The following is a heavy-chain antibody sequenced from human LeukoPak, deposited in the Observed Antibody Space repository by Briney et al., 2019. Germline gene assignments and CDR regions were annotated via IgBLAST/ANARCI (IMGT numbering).Heavy chain of an antibody. CDR3: ARSHYGSGSYPARYGMDV. J-gene: IGHJ6*02. CDR2: ITSSGTTI. Sequence: PGGSLRLSCAASGFPFTDSCMYWIRQAPGKGLDLFSYITSSGTTIYYADSVKGRFTISRDNAMNSLYLQMNSLRAEDTAVYYCARSHYGSGSYPARYGMDVWGQGTTVTVSS. D-gene: IGHD3-10*01. CDR1: GFPFTDSC. V-gene: IGHV3-11*01.